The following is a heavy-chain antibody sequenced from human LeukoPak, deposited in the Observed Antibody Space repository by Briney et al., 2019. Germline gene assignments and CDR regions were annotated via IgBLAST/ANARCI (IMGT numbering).Heavy chain of an antibody. CDR1: GGSFSGYY. V-gene: IGHV4-34*01. D-gene: IGHD3-3*01. CDR3: ARAPQRSGYLDAFDI. J-gene: IGHJ3*02. CDR2: INHSGST. Sequence: PSETLSLTCAVYGGSFSGYYWSWIRQPPGKGLEWIGEINHSGSTNYNPFLKSRVTISVDTSKNQFSLKLSSVTAADTAVYYCARAPQRSGYLDAFDIWGQGTMVTVSS.